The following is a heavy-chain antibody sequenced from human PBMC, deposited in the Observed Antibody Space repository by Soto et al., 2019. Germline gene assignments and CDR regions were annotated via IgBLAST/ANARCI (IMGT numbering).Heavy chain of an antibody. V-gene: IGHV1-18*01. Sequence: QVQLVQSGAEVKKPGASVKVSCKASGYAFTIYGITWVRQAPGQGLEWMGWISVNNGKTNYAQKFQGRVTMTTDTFTSTAYMELRSLRPDDTAVYYCARGQQLAWFDPWGQGTLVTVSS. CDR2: ISVNNGKT. D-gene: IGHD6-13*01. J-gene: IGHJ5*02. CDR1: GYAFTIYG. CDR3: ARGQQLAWFDP.